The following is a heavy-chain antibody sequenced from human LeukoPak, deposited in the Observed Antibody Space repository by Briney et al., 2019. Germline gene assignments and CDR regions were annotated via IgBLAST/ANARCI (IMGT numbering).Heavy chain of an antibody. CDR2: VHSVGST. Sequence: PGGSLRLSCAASGFTVSSKSMSWVRQAPGKGLEWVSVVHSVGSTYYADSVKGRFTTSRDNSKTTLFLQMNSLRAGDTAVYYCARDSGYSSGWPLFDYWGQGTLVTVSS. V-gene: IGHV3-66*01. D-gene: IGHD6-19*01. CDR3: ARDSGYSSGWPLFDY. J-gene: IGHJ4*02. CDR1: GFTVSSKS.